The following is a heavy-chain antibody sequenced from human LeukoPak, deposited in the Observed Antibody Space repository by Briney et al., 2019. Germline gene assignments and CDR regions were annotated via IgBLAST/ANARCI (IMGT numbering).Heavy chain of an antibody. CDR2: ISSSSSYI. CDR3: ARVTAAAGTGGYYFDY. D-gene: IGHD6-13*01. J-gene: IGHJ4*02. CDR1: GFTFSSYS. V-gene: IGHV3-21*01. Sequence: PGGSLGLSCAASGFTFSSYSMNWVRQAPGKGLEWVSSISSSSSYIYYADSVKGRFTISRDNAKNSLYLQMNSLRAEDTAVYYCARVTAAAGTGGYYFDYWGQGTLVTVSS.